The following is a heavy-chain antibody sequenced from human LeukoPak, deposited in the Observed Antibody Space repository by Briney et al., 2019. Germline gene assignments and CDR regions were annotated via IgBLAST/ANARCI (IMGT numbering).Heavy chain of an antibody. V-gene: IGHV4-39*01. CDR1: GGSISSSSYY. J-gene: IGHJ5*02. Sequence: PSETLSLTCTVSGGSISSSSYYWGWIRQPPGKGLEWIGSIYYSGSTYYNPSLKSRVTISVDTSKNQFSLKLSSVTAADTAVYYCAREYQLPREGWFDPWGQGTLVTVSS. CDR2: IYYSGST. D-gene: IGHD2-2*01. CDR3: AREYQLPREGWFDP.